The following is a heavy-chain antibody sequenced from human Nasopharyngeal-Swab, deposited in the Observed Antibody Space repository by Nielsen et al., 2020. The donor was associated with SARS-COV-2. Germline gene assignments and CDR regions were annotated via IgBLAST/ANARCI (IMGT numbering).Heavy chain of an antibody. CDR3: AKASIVGATDFDY. J-gene: IGHJ4*02. D-gene: IGHD1-26*01. V-gene: IGHV3-30*02. Sequence: GGSLRLSCTASGGTISSYGRHWVRQAPGKGLEWVADIWYDGSNKYNADSVKGGFTIARDNSKNTLYLQMNSLRAEDTAVYYRAKASIVGATDFDYWGQGTLVTVSS. CDR1: GGTISSYG. CDR2: IWYDGSNK.